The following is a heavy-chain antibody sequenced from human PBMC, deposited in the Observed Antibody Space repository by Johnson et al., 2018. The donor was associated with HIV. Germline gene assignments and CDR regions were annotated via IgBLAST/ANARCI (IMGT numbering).Heavy chain of an antibody. CDR2: IGTAGDT. J-gene: IGHJ3*01. V-gene: IGHV3-13*01. CDR1: GFTVSSNY. CDR3: ARENLGAFEL. D-gene: IGHD3-16*01. Sequence: VQLVESGGGLVQPGGSLRLSCAASGFTVSSNYMSWVRQAPGKGLEWVSSIGTAGDTYYSGSVKGRFTISRENAKNSLYLQMNSLRAGDTAVYYCARENLGAFELWGQGTMVNVSS.